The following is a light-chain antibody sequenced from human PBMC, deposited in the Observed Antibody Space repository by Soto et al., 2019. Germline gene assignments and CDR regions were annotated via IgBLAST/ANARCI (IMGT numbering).Light chain of an antibody. CDR2: DAS. V-gene: IGKV3-11*01. Sequence: ESGSSQSRATLSLSPGEIDTLTCRASQSVSSYLAWYQQKPGQAPRLLIYDASNRATGIPARFSGSGSGTDFTLTISSLEPEDFAVYYCQQRSNWLTFGGGTKVDIK. CDR1: QSVSSY. CDR3: QQRSNWLT. J-gene: IGKJ4*01.